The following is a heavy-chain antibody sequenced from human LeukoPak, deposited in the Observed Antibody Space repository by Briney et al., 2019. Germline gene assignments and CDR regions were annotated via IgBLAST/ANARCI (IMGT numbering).Heavy chain of an antibody. CDR2: MNPNSGNT. Sequence: ASVKVSCKASGYTFTSYYMHWVRQATGQGLEWMGWMNPNSGNTGYAQKFQGRVIITRDTSISTAYMELRSLRSEDTAVYYCARGRPASFDPWGQGTLVTVSS. V-gene: IGHV1-8*03. CDR3: ARGRPASFDP. CDR1: GYTFTSYY. J-gene: IGHJ5*02. D-gene: IGHD2-2*01.